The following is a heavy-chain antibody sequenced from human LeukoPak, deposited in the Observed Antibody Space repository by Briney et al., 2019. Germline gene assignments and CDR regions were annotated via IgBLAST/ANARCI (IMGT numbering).Heavy chain of an antibody. CDR1: GFTFSSYG. CDR2: IWYDGSNK. Sequence: PGGSLRLSCAASGFTFSSYGMHWVRQAPGKGLEWVAVIWYDGSNKYYADSVKGRFTISRDNSKNTLYLQMNSLRAEDTAVYYCAREVPDIVVVPAAHFDYWGQGTLVTVSS. J-gene: IGHJ4*02. V-gene: IGHV3-33*01. D-gene: IGHD2-2*01. CDR3: AREVPDIVVVPAAHFDY.